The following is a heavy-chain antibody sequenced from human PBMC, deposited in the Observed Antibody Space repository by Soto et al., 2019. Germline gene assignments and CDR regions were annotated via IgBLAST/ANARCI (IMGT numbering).Heavy chain of an antibody. CDR2: VYHTGST. CDR3: ARHRYCSSSSCLVYYFDF. J-gene: IGHJ4*02. CDR1: GGSISESSFY. Sequence: LSLTCVVSGGSISESSFYWGWIRQPPGKGLEWIGSVYHTGSTYNHPSLKSRVTISVDMSKNQFSLRVNSVTAADTAVYYCARHRYCSSSSCLVYYFDFWGQGIPVTVSS. D-gene: IGHD2-2*01. V-gene: IGHV4-39*01.